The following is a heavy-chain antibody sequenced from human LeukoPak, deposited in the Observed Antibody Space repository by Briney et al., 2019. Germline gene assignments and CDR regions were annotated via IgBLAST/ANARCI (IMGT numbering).Heavy chain of an antibody. CDR2: INPSGGST. Sequence: GASVKVSCKASGYTFTSYYMHWVRQAPGQGLEWMGIINPSGGSTSYAQKFQGRVTMTRDTSTGTVYMELSSLRSEDTAVYYCARAYCGGDCYSEYYFDYWGQGTLVTVSS. D-gene: IGHD2-21*02. CDR3: ARAYCGGDCYSEYYFDY. J-gene: IGHJ4*02. CDR1: GYTFTSYY. V-gene: IGHV1-46*01.